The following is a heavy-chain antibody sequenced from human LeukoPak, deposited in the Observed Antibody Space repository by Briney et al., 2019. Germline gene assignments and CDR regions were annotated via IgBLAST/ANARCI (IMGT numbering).Heavy chain of an antibody. CDR1: GGSISSYY. J-gene: IGHJ4*02. V-gene: IGHV4-4*07. D-gene: IGHD3-9*01. CDR2: IYNNGST. CDR3: ARDGYDFLTCLFDY. Sequence: SETLSLTCTVSGGSISSYYWSWIRQPAGKGMEWIGRIYNNGSTNYNPSLKSRVTMSVDMSKKQVSLKLRSVTAADTAIYYCARDGYDFLTCLFDYWGQGILVTVSS.